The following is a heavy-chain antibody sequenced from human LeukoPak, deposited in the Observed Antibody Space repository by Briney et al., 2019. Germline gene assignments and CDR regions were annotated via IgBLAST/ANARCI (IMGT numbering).Heavy chain of an antibody. Sequence: GRSLRLSCAASGFTFDDYAMHWVRQAPGKGLEWVSGISWNSGSIGYADSVKGRFTISRDNAKNSLYLQMNSLRAEDTALYYCAKDMERSYYYGMDVWGQGTRSPSP. J-gene: IGHJ6*02. CDR1: GFTFDDYA. CDR3: AKDMERSYYYGMDV. CDR2: ISWNSGSI. V-gene: IGHV3-9*01. D-gene: IGHD1-1*01.